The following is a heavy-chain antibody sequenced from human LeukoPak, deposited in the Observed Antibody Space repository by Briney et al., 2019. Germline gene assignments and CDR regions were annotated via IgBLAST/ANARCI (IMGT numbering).Heavy chain of an antibody. CDR3: ARDSVSSGGYYYYGMDV. CDR1: GFTVSSNY. CDR2: IYSGGST. D-gene: IGHD2-15*01. Sequence: GGSLRLSCAASGFTVSSNYMGWVRQAPGKGLEWVSVIYSGGSTYYADSVKGRFTISRDNSKNTLYLQMNSLRAEDTAVYYCARDSVSSGGYYYYGMDVWGQGTTVTVSS. V-gene: IGHV3-66*01. J-gene: IGHJ6*02.